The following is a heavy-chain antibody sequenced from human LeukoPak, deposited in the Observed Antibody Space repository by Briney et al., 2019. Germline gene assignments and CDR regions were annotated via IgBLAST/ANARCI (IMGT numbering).Heavy chain of an antibody. J-gene: IGHJ4*02. D-gene: IGHD3-3*01. CDR2: INHSGST. V-gene: IGHV4-34*01. CDR1: GGSFSGYY. CDR3: VRQGTNSGYYLLDY. Sequence: SETLSLTCAVYGGSFSGYYWSWIRQPPGKGLEWIGEINHSGSTNYNPSLKSRVTISVDTSKNQFSLKLTSVTVADTATYYCVRQGTNSGYYLLDYWGPGHLVTVSS.